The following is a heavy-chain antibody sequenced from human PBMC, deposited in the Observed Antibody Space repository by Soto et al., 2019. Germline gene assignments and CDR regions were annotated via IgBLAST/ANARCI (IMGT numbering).Heavy chain of an antibody. CDR3: AKETQDIVVVVAAIALDP. CDR2: ISYDGSNK. J-gene: IGHJ5*02. V-gene: IGHV3-30*18. CDR1: GFTFSSYG. Sequence: QPGGSLRLSCAASGFTFSSYGMHWVRQAPGKGLEWVAVISYDGSNKYYADSVKGRFTISRDNSKNTLYLQMNSLRAEDTAVYYCAKETQDIVVVVAAIALDPWGQGTLVTVSS. D-gene: IGHD2-15*01.